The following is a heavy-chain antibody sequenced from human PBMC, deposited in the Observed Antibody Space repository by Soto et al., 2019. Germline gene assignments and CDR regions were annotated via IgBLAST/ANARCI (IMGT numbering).Heavy chain of an antibody. CDR2: IYYRGST. V-gene: IGHV4-30-4*01. Sequence: KPSETLSLTCTVSGGSISSDDYYWSWIRQPPGKGLEWIGYIYYRGSTYYNPSLKSRVFMSIDTSKNQFFLKLTSVTAADTAVYYCARGVVQVATTFDAFDIWGQGTMVTVSS. CDR1: GGSISSDDYY. D-gene: IGHD5-12*01. J-gene: IGHJ3*02. CDR3: ARGVVQVATTFDAFDI.